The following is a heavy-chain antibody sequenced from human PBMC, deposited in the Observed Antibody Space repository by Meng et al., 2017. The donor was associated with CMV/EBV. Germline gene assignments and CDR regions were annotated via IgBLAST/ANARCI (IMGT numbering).Heavy chain of an antibody. CDR3: ARTNGPWTAMAGY. CDR2: IYYSGST. CDR1: GGSISSSSYY. V-gene: IGHV4-39*07. Sequence: SETLSLTCTVSGGSISSSSYYWGWIRQPPGKGLEWIGSIYYSGSTYYNPSLKSRVTISVDTSKNQFSLKLSSVTAADTAVYYCARTNGPWTAMAGYWGQGTLVTVSS. J-gene: IGHJ4*02. D-gene: IGHD5-18*01.